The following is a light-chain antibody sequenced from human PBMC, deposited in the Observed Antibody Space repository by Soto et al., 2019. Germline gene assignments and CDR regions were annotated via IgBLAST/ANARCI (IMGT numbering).Light chain of an antibody. J-gene: IGKJ3*01. Sequence: IVLTQSPGTLSLSPGERATLSCRASQGVSKYLAWYQQRPGQAPRLLIYEASIRAPGIPARFSGSGSGTDFTLTISSLEPEDFAVYDCQQRFTAMTVGPGTRVDIK. CDR1: QGVSKY. CDR2: EAS. V-gene: IGKV3-11*01. CDR3: QQRFTAMT.